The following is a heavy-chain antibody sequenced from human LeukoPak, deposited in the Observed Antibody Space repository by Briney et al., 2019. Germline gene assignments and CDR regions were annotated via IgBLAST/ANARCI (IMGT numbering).Heavy chain of an antibody. CDR3: ARAEVLESFGHNKHCMDV. CDR1: GYTFTSYA. Sequence: GASVKVSCKASGYTFTSYAMHWVRQAPGQRLEWMGWINAGNGNTKYSQKFQGRVTFTRDTSASTAYMELSSLRSEDTAVYFCARAEVLESFGHNKHCMDVWGQGTTVIVSS. D-gene: IGHD3-16*01. CDR2: INAGNGNT. J-gene: IGHJ6*02. V-gene: IGHV1-3*01.